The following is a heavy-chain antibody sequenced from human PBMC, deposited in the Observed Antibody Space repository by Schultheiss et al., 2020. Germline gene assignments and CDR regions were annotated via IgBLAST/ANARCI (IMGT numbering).Heavy chain of an antibody. CDR1: GDSVSSNSAA. CDR2: TYYRSKWYN. V-gene: IGHV6-1*01. CDR3: ARDCVVGGDNCYIGDNHYYGMDV. Sequence: SETLSLTCAIFGDSVSSNSAAWNWIRQSPSRGLEWLGRTYYRSKWYNDYAVSVKSRITINPDTSKNQVSLQLNSVTPEDTAVYYCARDCVVGGDNCYIGDNHYYGMDVWGQGTTVTVSS. J-gene: IGHJ6*02. D-gene: IGHD2-15*01.